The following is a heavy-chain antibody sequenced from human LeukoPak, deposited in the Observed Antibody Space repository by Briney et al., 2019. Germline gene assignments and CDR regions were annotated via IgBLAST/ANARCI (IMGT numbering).Heavy chain of an antibody. J-gene: IGHJ6*02. Sequence: ASVKVSCKASGYTFTSYDINWVRQATGQGLEWMGWMNPNSGNTGYAQKFQGRVTMTRNTSIGTAYMELNSLRAEDTALYYCAKEAAQYSSGYNTPYYYYGMDVWGQGTTVTVSS. CDR3: AKEAAQYSSGYNTPYYYYGMDV. CDR1: GYTFTSYD. CDR2: MNPNSGNT. D-gene: IGHD6-19*01. V-gene: IGHV1-8*01.